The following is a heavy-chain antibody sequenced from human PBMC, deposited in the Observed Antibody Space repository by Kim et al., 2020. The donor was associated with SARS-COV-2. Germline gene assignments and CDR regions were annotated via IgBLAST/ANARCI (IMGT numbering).Heavy chain of an antibody. CDR3: ATRRGFYFDS. Sequence: PSNAASVKGRFTVSRDNSKITLYLQMNSLRAEDAAIYYCATRRGFYFDSGGQGTLVTVSS. CDR2: P. J-gene: IGHJ4*02. V-gene: IGHV3-23*01.